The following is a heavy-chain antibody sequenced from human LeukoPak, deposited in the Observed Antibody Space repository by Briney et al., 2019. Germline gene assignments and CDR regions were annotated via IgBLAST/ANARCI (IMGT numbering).Heavy chain of an antibody. Sequence: GGSLRLSCAVSGFTFQSYAMHWVRQAPGKGVEWVADISYDGTNKYYADSVKGRFNISRDNPKNTLYLQVSSLRVEDTAVYYCARDAILTGTEYYFDYWGQGTLVTVSS. CDR2: ISYDGTNK. D-gene: IGHD3-9*01. CDR3: ARDAILTGTEYYFDY. CDR1: GFTFQSYA. V-gene: IGHV3-30*04. J-gene: IGHJ4*02.